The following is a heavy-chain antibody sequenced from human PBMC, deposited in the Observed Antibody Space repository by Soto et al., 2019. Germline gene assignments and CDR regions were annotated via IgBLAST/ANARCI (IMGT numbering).Heavy chain of an antibody. J-gene: IGHJ4*02. D-gene: IGHD3-22*01. CDR2: ISGSGGST. CDR3: AKEVVPDY. CDR1: GCNFRTYG. Sequence: EVQLLESGGGLVQPGGSLRLSCAASGCNFRTYGMIWVRQAPGKGLEWVSAISGSGGSTYYADSVKGRFTISRDNSKNTLYLQMNSLRVEDTAVYSCAKEVVPDYWGQGTLVTVSS. V-gene: IGHV3-23*01.